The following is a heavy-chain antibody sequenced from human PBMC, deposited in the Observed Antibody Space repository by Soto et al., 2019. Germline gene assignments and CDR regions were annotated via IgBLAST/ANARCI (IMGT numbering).Heavy chain of an antibody. Sequence: GGSLRLSCAASGFSFSSYAMSWVRQAPGKGLEWVSAISGSGGITYYADSVKGRFTISRDNSKNTLYLQMNSLRAEDTAVYYCAKDRSLLPGFGELLEYYMDVWRKRHTVTVSS. V-gene: IGHV3-23*01. J-gene: IGHJ6*03. CDR3: AKDRSLLPGFGELLEYYMDV. CDR1: GFSFSSYA. D-gene: IGHD3-10*01. CDR2: ISGSGGIT.